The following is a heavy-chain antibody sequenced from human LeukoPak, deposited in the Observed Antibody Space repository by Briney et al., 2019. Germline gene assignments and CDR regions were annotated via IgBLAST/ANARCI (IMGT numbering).Heavy chain of an antibody. V-gene: IGHV1-46*01. CDR2: INPSGGST. J-gene: IGHJ4*02. D-gene: IGHD2/OR15-2a*01. CDR1: GYTFTSYY. CDR3: ARATYSRDPTSDY. Sequence: ASVKVSCKASGYTFTSYYMHWVRQAPGPGLEWMGIINPSGGSTSYAQKFQGRVTMTRDTSTSTGYMELSSLGADDSAGYYGARATYSRDPTSDYWGQGTLVTVSS.